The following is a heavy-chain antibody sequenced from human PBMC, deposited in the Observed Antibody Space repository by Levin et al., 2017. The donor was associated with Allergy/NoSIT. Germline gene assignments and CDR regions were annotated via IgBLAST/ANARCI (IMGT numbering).Heavy chain of an antibody. CDR2: IIPIFGTA. D-gene: IGHD6-19*01. Sequence: SVKVSCKASGGTFSSYAISWVRQAPGQGLEWMGGIIPIFGTANYAQKSQGRVTITADKSTSTAYMELSSLRSEDTAVYYCARDTPAGLVPGVFDYWGQGTLVTVSS. V-gene: IGHV1-69*06. CDR3: ARDTPAGLVPGVFDY. CDR1: GGTFSSYA. J-gene: IGHJ4*02.